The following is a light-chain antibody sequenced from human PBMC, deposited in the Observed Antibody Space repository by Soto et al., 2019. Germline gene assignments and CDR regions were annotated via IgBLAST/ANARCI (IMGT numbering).Light chain of an antibody. CDR2: AAS. J-gene: IGKJ2*01. CDR3: FQADSRPYT. V-gene: IGKV1-6*01. Sequence: AIQMTQSPSSLSASVGDRVTITCRASQDNRNAVGWYQQRPGKPPKGLIYAASNLQSGVPARFSGSGSGTYFTLTISSLQTEDWATYYCFQADSRPYTLGQGTKLEF. CDR1: QDNRNA.